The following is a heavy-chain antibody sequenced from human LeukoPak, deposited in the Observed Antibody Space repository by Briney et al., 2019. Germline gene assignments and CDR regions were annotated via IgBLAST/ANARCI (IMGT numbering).Heavy chain of an antibody. J-gene: IGHJ4*02. CDR1: GFTFSSYS. CDR3: ARDLPRYYYGSGFDY. CDR2: ISSSSSTI. V-gene: IGHV3-48*02. D-gene: IGHD3-10*01. Sequence: PGGSLRLSCAASGFTFSSYSMNWVRQAPGKGLEWVSYISSSSSTIYYADSVKGRFPISRDNAKNSLYLQMNSLRDEDTAVYYCARDLPRYYYGSGFDYWGQGTLVTVSS.